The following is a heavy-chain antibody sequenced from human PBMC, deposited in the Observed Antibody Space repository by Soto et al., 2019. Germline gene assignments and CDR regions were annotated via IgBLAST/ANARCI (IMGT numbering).Heavy chain of an antibody. J-gene: IGHJ4*02. Sequence: PSETLSLTCAVYGGSFSGYYWSWIRQPPGKGLEWIGEINDSGSTNYDPSLKSRVTISVDTSKNQFSLKLSSVTAADTAVYFCWGMTWIQSNLIDYCGQGTLVPVSA. CDR1: GGSFSGYY. CDR2: INDSGST. V-gene: IGHV4-34*01. D-gene: IGHD5-18*01. CDR3: WGMTWIQSNLIDY.